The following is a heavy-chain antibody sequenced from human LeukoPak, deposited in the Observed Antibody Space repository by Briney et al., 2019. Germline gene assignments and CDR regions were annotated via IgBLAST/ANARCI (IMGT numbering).Heavy chain of an antibody. CDR1: GGSISNHY. CDR2: IYSSGSS. D-gene: IGHD6-25*01. Sequence: SETLSLTCTVSGGSISNHYWSWVRHSPGKGLEWIGNIYSSGSSNYSPSLGGRVTISVDTSKNQFSLRLRSVTAADTAMYYCARGGAAARLQYYYYYYMDVWGTGTTVTVSS. V-gene: IGHV4-59*11. CDR3: ARGGAAARLQYYYYYYMDV. J-gene: IGHJ6*03.